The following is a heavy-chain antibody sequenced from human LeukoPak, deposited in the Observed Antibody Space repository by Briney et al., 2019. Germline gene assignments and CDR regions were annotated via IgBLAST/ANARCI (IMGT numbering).Heavy chain of an antibody. V-gene: IGHV3-30*18. D-gene: IGHD1-26*01. J-gene: IGHJ4*02. CDR2: ISYDGSNK. CDR3: AKEGSGSYDY. CDR1: GFTFSSYG. Sequence: GGSLRLSCAASGFTFSSYGMHWVRQAPGKGLEWVAVISYDGSNKYYADSVKGRFTISRDNSKNTLYLQMNSLRAEDTAVYYCAKEGSGSYDYWGQGTLVTVSS.